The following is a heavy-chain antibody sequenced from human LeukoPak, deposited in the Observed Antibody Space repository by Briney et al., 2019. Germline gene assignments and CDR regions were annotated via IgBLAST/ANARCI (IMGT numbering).Heavy chain of an antibody. V-gene: IGHV4-39*01. CDR2: IYYSGST. CDR3: ARPRRYYDSSGYPV. J-gene: IGHJ6*02. D-gene: IGHD3-22*01. Sequence: SGTLSLTCTVSGGSISSSSYYWGWIRQPPGKGLEWIGSIYYSGSTYYNPSLKSRVTISVDTSKNQFSLKLSSVTAADTAVYYCARPRRYYDSSGYPVWGQGTTVTVSS. CDR1: GGSISSSSYY.